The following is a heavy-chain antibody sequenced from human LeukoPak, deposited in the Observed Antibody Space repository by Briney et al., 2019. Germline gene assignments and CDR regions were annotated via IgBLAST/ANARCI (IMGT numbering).Heavy chain of an antibody. CDR2: INPNSGGT. J-gene: IGHJ3*02. V-gene: IGHV1-2*02. Sequence: ASVKVSCKASGYTFTGYYMHWVRQAPGQGLEWMGWINPNSGGTNYAQKFQGRVTITRDMSTSTAYMELSSLRSEDTAVYYCAADDFRGYSYGDDAFDIWGQGTMVTVSS. CDR3: AADDFRGYSYGDDAFDI. CDR1: GYTFTGYY. D-gene: IGHD5-18*01.